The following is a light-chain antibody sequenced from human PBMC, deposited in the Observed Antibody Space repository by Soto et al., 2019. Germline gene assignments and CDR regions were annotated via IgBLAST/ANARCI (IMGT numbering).Light chain of an antibody. CDR1: QSVSSY. CDR3: NVRKSWLRT. CDR2: DAS. J-gene: IGKJ3*01. Sequence: IVLSLTQATLSLSPGERATLSCRASQSVSSYLAWYQQKPGQAPRLLIYDASNRATGIPARFSGRGSGTASTLTIFILEPEDGIGDCSNVRKSWLRTFCHGTIVDI. V-gene: IGKV3-11*01.